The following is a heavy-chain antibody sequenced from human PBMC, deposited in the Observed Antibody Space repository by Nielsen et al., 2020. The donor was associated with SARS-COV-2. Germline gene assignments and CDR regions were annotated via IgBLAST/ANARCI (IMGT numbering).Heavy chain of an antibody. J-gene: IGHJ1*01. CDR1: GFTFSSYS. D-gene: IGHD3-10*01. CDR3: ANLYGSGSYLKYFQH. Sequence: GGSLRLSCAASGFTFSSYSMNWVRQAPGKGLEWVSSISSSSSYIYYADSVEGRFTISRDNAKNSLYLQMNSLRAEDTAVYYCANLYGSGSYLKYFQHWGQGTLVTVSS. CDR2: ISSSSSYI. V-gene: IGHV3-21*01.